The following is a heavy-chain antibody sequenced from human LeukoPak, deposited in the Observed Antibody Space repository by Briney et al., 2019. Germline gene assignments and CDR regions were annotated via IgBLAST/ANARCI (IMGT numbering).Heavy chain of an antibody. D-gene: IGHD4-17*01. CDR3: ARGPTVTTDY. CDR1: GASFNNYS. Sequence: SETLSLTCTVSGASFNNYSCHWIRQPPGKGLEWIGYMYYSGSTDYNPSLKSRVTMLLDTSKNQFSLNLSSVTAADTAVYYCARGPTVTTDYWGQGILVTVSS. J-gene: IGHJ4*02. CDR2: MYYSGST. V-gene: IGHV4-59*01.